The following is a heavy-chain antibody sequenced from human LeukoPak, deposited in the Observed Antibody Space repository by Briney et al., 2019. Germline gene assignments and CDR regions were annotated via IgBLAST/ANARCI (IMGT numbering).Heavy chain of an antibody. CDR3: VRDGKDYGDLATLDI. CDR2: IYSGDRT. J-gene: IGHJ3*02. V-gene: IGHV3-53*01. D-gene: IGHD4-17*01. CDR1: EFFVSSNH. Sequence: PGGSLRLSCAASEFFVSSNHMSWVRQAQGKGLEWVSVIYSGDRTHYADSVKGRFTISRDNSKNTVYLQMNSLRAEDTAVYYCVRDGKDYGDLATLDIWGQGTMVTVSS.